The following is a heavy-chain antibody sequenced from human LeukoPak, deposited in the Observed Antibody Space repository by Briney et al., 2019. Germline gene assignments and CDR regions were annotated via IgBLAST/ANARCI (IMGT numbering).Heavy chain of an antibody. CDR2: ISAYNGNT. Sequence: ASVKVSCKASGYTFTSYGISWVRQAPGQGLEWMGWISAYNGNTNYAQKLQGRVTMTTDTSTSTAYMELRGLRSDDTAVYYCARGGVICSSTSCYEVLWFDPWGQGTLVTVSS. CDR3: ARGGVICSSTSCYEVLWFDP. CDR1: GYTFTSYG. D-gene: IGHD2-2*01. J-gene: IGHJ5*02. V-gene: IGHV1-18*01.